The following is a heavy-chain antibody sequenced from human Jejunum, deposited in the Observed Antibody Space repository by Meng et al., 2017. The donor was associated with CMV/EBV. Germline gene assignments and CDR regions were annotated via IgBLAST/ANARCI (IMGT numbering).Heavy chain of an antibody. CDR1: GYSISNGNY. D-gene: IGHD4-11*01. V-gene: IGHV4-38-2*02. Sequence: CTVAGYSISNGNYWGWIRQHPGKGLEWIGSIYRSGSTYYNPSLKSRVTISVDTSKNQFSLNLSSVTAADTAVYSCARDATTRCDYWGQGTPVTVSS. CDR3: ARDATTRCDY. J-gene: IGHJ4*02. CDR2: IYRSGST.